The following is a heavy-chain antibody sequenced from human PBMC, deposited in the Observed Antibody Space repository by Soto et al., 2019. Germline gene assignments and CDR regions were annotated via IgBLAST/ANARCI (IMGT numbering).Heavy chain of an antibody. CDR3: AXDLALYYYGSGRPDLDY. D-gene: IGHD3-10*01. Sequence: PGGSLRLSCAASGFTFSSYGMHWVRQAPGKGLEWVAVIWYDGSNKYYADSVKGRFTISRDNSKNTLYLQMNSLRAEDTAVYYCAXDLALYYYGSGRPDLDYWGQGTLVTVSS. CDR2: IWYDGSNK. V-gene: IGHV3-33*01. CDR1: GFTFSSYG. J-gene: IGHJ4*02.